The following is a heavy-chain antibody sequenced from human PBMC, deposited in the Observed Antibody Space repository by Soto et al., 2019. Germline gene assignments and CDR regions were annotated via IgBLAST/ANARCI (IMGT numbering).Heavy chain of an antibody. D-gene: IGHD3-22*01. V-gene: IGHV1-2*02. CDR2: INPNSGGT. Sequence: ASVKVSCKASGYTFTGYYMHWVRQAPGQGLERMGWINPNSGGTNYAQKFQGRVTMTRDTSISTAYMELSRLRSDDTAVYYCARVGGDYYDSSGYYLNRYYYYGMDVWGQGTTVTVSS. J-gene: IGHJ6*02. CDR3: ARVGGDYYDSSGYYLNRYYYYGMDV. CDR1: GYTFTGYY.